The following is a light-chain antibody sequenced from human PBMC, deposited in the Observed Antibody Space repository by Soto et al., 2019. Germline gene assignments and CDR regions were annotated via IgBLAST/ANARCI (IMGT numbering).Light chain of an antibody. V-gene: IGLV2-14*01. CDR2: DVS. CDR3: SSYTSSSTYVV. Sequence: QPVLTQPASVSGSPGQSITISCTGTSSDIGGYNYVSWYQQHPGKAPKLMIYDVSNRPSGVSNRFSGSKSGNTASLTISGIQAEDEADYYCSSYTSSSTYVVFGGGTKLTVL. J-gene: IGLJ2*01. CDR1: SSDIGGYNY.